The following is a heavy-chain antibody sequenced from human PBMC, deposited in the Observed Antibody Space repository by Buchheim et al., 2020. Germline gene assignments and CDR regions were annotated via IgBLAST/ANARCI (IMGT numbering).Heavy chain of an antibody. Sequence: QVQLVESGGGVVQPGRSLRLSCAASGFTFSSYAMHWVRQAPGKGLEWVAVISYDGSNKYYADSVKGRFTISRDNYTNTLYLQMNSLRAEDTAVYYCAGSGSHAGFDYWGQGTL. D-gene: IGHD1-26*01. CDR1: GFTFSSYA. CDR2: ISYDGSNK. V-gene: IGHV3-30-3*01. CDR3: AGSGSHAGFDY. J-gene: IGHJ4*02.